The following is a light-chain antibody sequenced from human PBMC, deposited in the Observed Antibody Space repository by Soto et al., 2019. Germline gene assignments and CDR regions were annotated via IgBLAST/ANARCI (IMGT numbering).Light chain of an antibody. CDR2: GAS. V-gene: IGKV1-5*03. CDR3: QQYSSYFFT. CDR1: ESISSW. J-gene: IGKJ3*01. Sequence: DLQMTQSPSTLSASVGDRVNITCRASESISSWLAWYQQKPGKAPKLLIYGASSLQTGVPSRFSGSGSGTEFTLTIGSLQPDDFATYYCQQYSSYFFTFGPGTKVDVK.